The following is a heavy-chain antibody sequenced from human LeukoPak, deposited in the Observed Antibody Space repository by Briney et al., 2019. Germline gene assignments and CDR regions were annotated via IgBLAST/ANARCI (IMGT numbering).Heavy chain of an antibody. CDR2: IYYSGST. V-gene: IGHV4-59*04. D-gene: IGHD1-26*01. CDR1: GGSISSYY. J-gene: IGHJ4*02. CDR3: ARLYSGSYHDY. Sequence: PSETLSLTCTVSGGSISSYYWSWIRQPPGKGLEWIGYIYYSGSTYYNPSLKSRVTISVDTSKNQFSLKLSSVTAADTAVYYCARLYSGSYHDYWGQGTLVTVSS.